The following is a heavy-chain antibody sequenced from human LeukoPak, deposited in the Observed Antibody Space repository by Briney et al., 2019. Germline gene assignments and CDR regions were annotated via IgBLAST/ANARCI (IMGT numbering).Heavy chain of an antibody. CDR3: AKDPTRLLFFGELSTPGFDY. V-gene: IGHV3-48*01. D-gene: IGHD3-10*01. CDR1: GFTFSSYT. Sequence: GGSLRLSCAASGFTFSSYTMNWVRQAPGKGLEWVSYISSTSSTIYYADSVKGRFTISRDDSKNTLYLQMNSLRAEDTAVYYCAKDPTRLLFFGELSTPGFDYWGQGTLVTVSS. CDR2: ISSTSSTI. J-gene: IGHJ4*02.